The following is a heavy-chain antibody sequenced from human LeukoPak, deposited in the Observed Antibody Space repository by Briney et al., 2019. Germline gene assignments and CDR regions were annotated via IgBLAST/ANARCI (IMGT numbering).Heavy chain of an antibody. CDR3: ARHRDYYDT. Sequence: PSETLSLTCTVSGASINNNFWTWIRQPPGKGLELIGYIYSSGSANYNPSLKSRVIISGDTSKNQISLNLTSVTAADAAVYFCARHRDYYDTWGHGTLVTVSS. D-gene: IGHD3-22*01. CDR1: GASINNNF. J-gene: IGHJ4*01. V-gene: IGHV4-59*08. CDR2: IYSSGSA.